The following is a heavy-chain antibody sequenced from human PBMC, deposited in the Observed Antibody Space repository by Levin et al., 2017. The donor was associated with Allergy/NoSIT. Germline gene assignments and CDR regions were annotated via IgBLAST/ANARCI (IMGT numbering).Heavy chain of an antibody. D-gene: IGHD3-10*01. CDR2: ISSSSAYI. V-gene: IGHV3-21*04. J-gene: IGHJ6*02. Sequence: GGSLRLSCAVSGVTSNNYTLSWVRQPPGKGLEWVSSISSSSAYIHYADSLKGRFTVSRDNAEKSLYLQMNSLRAEDTAIYYCASRIKAPGGLDVWGQGTAVAVCS. CDR3: ASRIKAPGGLDV. CDR1: GVTSNNYT.